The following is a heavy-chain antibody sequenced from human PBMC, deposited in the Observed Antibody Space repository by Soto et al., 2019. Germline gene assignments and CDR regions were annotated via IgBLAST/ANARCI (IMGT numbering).Heavy chain of an antibody. CDR3: ARVVYSGYDSLYFDY. CDR1: GGSISSGDYY. J-gene: IGHJ4*02. V-gene: IGHV4-30-4*01. CDR2: IYYSGST. D-gene: IGHD5-12*01. Sequence: QVQLQESGPGLVKPSQTLSLTCTVSGGSISSGDYYWSWIRQPPGKGLEWIGYIYYSGSTYYNPSLKSRVTISVDTPKNQFSLKLSSVTAADTAVYYCARVVYSGYDSLYFDYWGQGTLVTVSS.